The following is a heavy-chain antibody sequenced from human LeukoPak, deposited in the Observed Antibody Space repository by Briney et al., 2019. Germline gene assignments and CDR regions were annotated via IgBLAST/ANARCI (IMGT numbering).Heavy chain of an antibody. Sequence: PSETLSLTCTVSGGSISTYYWSWIRQPPGKGLEWIGYIFYSGSTKYNPSLKSRVTMSIDTSRNQFSLKLSSVTAADPAVYYCARDRDQQRWLPTGQFDYWGQGTLVTVSS. CDR2: IFYSGST. CDR3: ARDRDQQRWLPTGQFDY. J-gene: IGHJ4*02. V-gene: IGHV4-59*01. CDR1: GGSISTYY. D-gene: IGHD5-24*01.